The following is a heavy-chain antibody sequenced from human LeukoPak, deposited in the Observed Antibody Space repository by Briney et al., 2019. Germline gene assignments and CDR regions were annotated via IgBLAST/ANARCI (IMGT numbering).Heavy chain of an antibody. V-gene: IGHV3-23*01. CDR3: AITYDILTGYYPFDY. CDR1: GFTFSSYA. Sequence: GGSLRLSCVASGFTFSSYAMSWVRQAPGKGLEWVSAISGSGGSTYYADSVKGRFTISRDNSKNTLYLQMNSLRAEDTAVYYCAITYDILTGYYPFDYWGQGTLVTVSS. J-gene: IGHJ4*02. CDR2: ISGSGGST. D-gene: IGHD3-9*01.